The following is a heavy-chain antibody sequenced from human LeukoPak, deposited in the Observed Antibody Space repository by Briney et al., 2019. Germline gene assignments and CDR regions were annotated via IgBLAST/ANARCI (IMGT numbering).Heavy chain of an antibody. D-gene: IGHD3-16*01. CDR1: GGSISSGGYY. CDR3: ARLPPVFYYFDY. CDR2: IYYSGST. Sequence: KPSETLSLTCTVSGGSISSGGYYWSWIRQHPGKGLEWIGYIYYSGSTYYNPSLKSRVTISVDTSKNQFSLKLSSVTAADTAVYYCARLPPVFYYFDYWGQGTLVTVSS. J-gene: IGHJ4*02. V-gene: IGHV4-31*03.